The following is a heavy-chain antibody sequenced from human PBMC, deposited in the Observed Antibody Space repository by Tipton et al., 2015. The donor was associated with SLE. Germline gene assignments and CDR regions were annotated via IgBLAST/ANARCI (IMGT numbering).Heavy chain of an antibody. Sequence: QLVQSGAEVKKPGESLTISCLVSGYSFTTSWITWVRQLPGKGLEWMGTIDPSDSYTNYSPSFQGHVTISVNKSISTAYLHWTNLKASDTAMYYCARSPAADTGWFDPWGQGTLVTVSS. V-gene: IGHV5-10-1*01. CDR1: GYSFTTSW. D-gene: IGHD6-13*01. CDR3: ARSPAADTGWFDP. CDR2: IDPSDSYT. J-gene: IGHJ5*02.